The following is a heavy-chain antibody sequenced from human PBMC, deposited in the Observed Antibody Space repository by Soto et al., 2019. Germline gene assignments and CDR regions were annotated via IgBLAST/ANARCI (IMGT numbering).Heavy chain of an antibody. CDR3: ARDFFDSSDYTTNWFDP. Sequence: SATLSFICSVSAGSLSTRATYFGRLRLPPGEGLEWIGSIYHTGNAYYNPSLKSRVTISVDTSKNQFSLKLTSVTAADAALYYCARDFFDSSDYTTNWFDPWGQGTLVTVS. D-gene: IGHD3-22*01. V-gene: IGHV4-39*01. J-gene: IGHJ5*02. CDR2: IYHTGNA. CDR1: AGSLSTRATY.